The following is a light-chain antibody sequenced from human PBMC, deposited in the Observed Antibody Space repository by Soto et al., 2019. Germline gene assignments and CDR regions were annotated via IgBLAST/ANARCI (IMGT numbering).Light chain of an antibody. V-gene: IGKV1-33*01. J-gene: IGKJ4*01. CDR1: QDISNY. CDR3: QQYDNL. Sequence: DIQMTQSPSSLSASVEDRVTITCQASQDISNYLNWYQQKPGKAPKLLIYDASNLETGVPSRFSGSGSGTDFTFTISSLQPEDIATYYGQQYDNLLGGGTKVEIK. CDR2: DAS.